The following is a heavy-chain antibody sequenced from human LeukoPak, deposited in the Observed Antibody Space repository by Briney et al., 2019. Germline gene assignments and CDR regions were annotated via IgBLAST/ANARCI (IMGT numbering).Heavy chain of an antibody. Sequence: GASVKVSCKASGYTFTGYYMHWVRQAPGQGLEWMGWINPNSGGTNYAQKFQGRVTMTRDTSISTAYMELSRLRSDDTAVYYCARVRGYSYGRKYYYYYMDVWGKGTTVTVSS. D-gene: IGHD5-18*01. V-gene: IGHV1-2*02. CDR3: ARVRGYSYGRKYYYYYMDV. J-gene: IGHJ6*03. CDR1: GYTFTGYY. CDR2: INPNSGGT.